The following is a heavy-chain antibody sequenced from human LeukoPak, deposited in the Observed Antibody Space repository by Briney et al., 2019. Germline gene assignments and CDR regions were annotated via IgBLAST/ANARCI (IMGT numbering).Heavy chain of an antibody. CDR1: GFTFSSYSRYA. Sequence: GGSLRLSCAASGFTFSSYSRYAVSRVRQAPVKGLEWVSAISGRGVSTYYADSVKGRFTISRDNSKNTLYLQMNSLRAEDTAVYYCAKLYREYCFSTNCPNWFDPWGQGTLVTVSS. CDR3: AKLYREYCFSTNCPNWFDP. V-gene: IGHV3-23*01. CDR2: ISGRGVST. D-gene: IGHD2-2*01. J-gene: IGHJ5*02.